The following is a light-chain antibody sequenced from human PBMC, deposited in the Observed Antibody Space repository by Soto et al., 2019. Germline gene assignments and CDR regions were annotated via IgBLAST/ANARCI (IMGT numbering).Light chain of an antibody. CDR2: EVS. J-gene: IGLJ3*02. CDR1: SSDVGAYNY. Sequence: QSALTQPASVSGSPGQSITISCTGTSSDVGAYNYVSWYQQHPGKAPKLMIYEVSNWPSGVSNRFSGSKSGNTASLTISGLQAEDEADYSCSSYTSSNTWVLGGGTKLTVL. CDR3: SSYTSSNTWV. V-gene: IGLV2-14*01.